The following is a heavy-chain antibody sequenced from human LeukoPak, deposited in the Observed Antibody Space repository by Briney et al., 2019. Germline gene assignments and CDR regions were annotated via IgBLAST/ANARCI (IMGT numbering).Heavy chain of an antibody. CDR3: TSSARAAAGTGYYYGMDV. CDR1: GFTFSGSA. J-gene: IGHJ6*02. V-gene: IGHV3-73*01. D-gene: IGHD6-13*01. Sequence: GGSLRLSCAASGFTFSGSAMHWARQASGKGLEWVGRIRSKANSYATAYTASVKGRFTISRDDSKNTAYLQMNSLKTEDTAVYYCTSSARAAAGTGYYYGMDVWGQGTTVTVSS. CDR2: IRSKANSYAT.